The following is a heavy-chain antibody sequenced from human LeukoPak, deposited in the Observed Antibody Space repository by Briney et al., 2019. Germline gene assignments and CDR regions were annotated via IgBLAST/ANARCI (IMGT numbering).Heavy chain of an antibody. CDR1: GFTFSDYY. V-gene: IGHV3-11*04. J-gene: IGHJ3*02. CDR3: ARDRGSYSHDAFDI. CDR2: ISSSGSTI. Sequence: GGSLRLSCAASGFTFSDYYMSWIRQAPGKGLEWVSYISSSGSTIYYADSVKGRFTISRDNAKNSLYLQMNSLRAEDTAVYYCARDRGSYSHDAFDIWGQGTMVTVSS. D-gene: IGHD1-26*01.